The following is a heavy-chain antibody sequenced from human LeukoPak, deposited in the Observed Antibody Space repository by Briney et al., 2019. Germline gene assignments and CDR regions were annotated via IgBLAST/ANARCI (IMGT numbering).Heavy chain of an antibody. D-gene: IGHD3-22*01. J-gene: IGHJ4*02. Sequence: ASVKVSCKASGYTFTSYGISWVRQAPGQGLEWMGWISAYNGNTNYAQKLQGRVTMTTDTSTSTAYMELRSLRSDDTAVYYCARDPTLNYYDSSGYYYDYWGQGTLVTVSS. CDR1: GYTFTSYG. V-gene: IGHV1-18*01. CDR3: ARDPTLNYYDSSGYYYDY. CDR2: ISAYNGNT.